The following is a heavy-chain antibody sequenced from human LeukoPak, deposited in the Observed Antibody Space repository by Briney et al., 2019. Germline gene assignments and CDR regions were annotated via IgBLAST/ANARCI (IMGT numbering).Heavy chain of an antibody. Sequence: PGGSLRLSCAASGFTFSSYNMNWVRQAPGKGLEWVSSISGSGSYISYADSLKGRFAISRDNAKKSVYLQINNLRAEDTAVYHCARDGNYFDNGAYYDAFDVWGQGTMVAVSS. CDR3: ARDGNYFDNGAYYDAFDV. CDR2: ISGSGSYI. V-gene: IGHV3-21*01. J-gene: IGHJ3*01. D-gene: IGHD4/OR15-4a*01. CDR1: GFTFSSYN.